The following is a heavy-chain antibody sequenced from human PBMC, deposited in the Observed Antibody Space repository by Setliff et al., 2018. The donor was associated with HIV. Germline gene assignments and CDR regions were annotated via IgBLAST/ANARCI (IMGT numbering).Heavy chain of an antibody. Sequence: SETLSLTCAVYGGPLSGHYWSWIRQPPGQGLEWIGETSHSGKTNYNPPLKSRVTISVDTSKNQFSLKLTSVTAADTAVYYCVTSSSWSSRLNFWGPGMLVTVS. D-gene: IGHD2-2*01. J-gene: IGHJ4*02. CDR2: TSHSGKT. CDR3: VTSSSWSSRLNF. CDR1: GGPLSGHY. V-gene: IGHV4-34*01.